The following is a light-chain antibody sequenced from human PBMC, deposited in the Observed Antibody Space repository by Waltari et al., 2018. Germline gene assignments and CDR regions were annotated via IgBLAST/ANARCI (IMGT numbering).Light chain of an antibody. Sequence: QSALTQPASVSGSPGQSITISCTGTSSDIGSYNYVSWYQQHPGKAPKLIIYDVTHRPTGVSHRFSGSKSGNTASLTISGLQAEDEADYYCSSYMDSTTLELFGGGTSLTVL. CDR1: SSDIGSYNY. V-gene: IGLV2-14*03. CDR3: SSYMDSTTLEL. J-gene: IGLJ2*01. CDR2: DVT.